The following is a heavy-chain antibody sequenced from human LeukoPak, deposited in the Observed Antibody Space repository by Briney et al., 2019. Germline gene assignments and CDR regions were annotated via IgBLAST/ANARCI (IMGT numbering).Heavy chain of an antibody. J-gene: IGHJ4*02. CDR1: GGSFSGYY. CDR3: ASSCSGGSCSTPARLDY. V-gene: IGHV4-34*01. D-gene: IGHD2-15*01. CDR2: INHSGST. Sequence: SETLSLTCAVYGGSFSGYYWSWIRRPPGKGLEWLGEINHSGSTNCNPSLKSRVTISVDTSKNQFSLKLSSVTAADTAVYYCASSCSGGSCSTPARLDYWGQGTLVTVSS.